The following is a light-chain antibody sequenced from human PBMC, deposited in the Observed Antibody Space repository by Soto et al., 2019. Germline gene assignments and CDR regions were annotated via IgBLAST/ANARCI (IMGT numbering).Light chain of an antibody. CDR3: SSYTSSSTLVV. Sequence: QSALTQPASVSGSPGQSITISCTGTSSDVGGYNYVSWYQQHPGKAPKLMIYDVSNRPSGVSNRFSGSKSGKTASLTISGLQAEDEADYYCSSYTSSSTLVVCGGGTKLTVL. V-gene: IGLV2-14*01. J-gene: IGLJ2*01. CDR1: SSDVGGYNY. CDR2: DVS.